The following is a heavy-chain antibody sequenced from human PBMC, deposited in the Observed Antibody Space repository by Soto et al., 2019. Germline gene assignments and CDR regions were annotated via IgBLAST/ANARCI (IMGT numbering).Heavy chain of an antibody. CDR1: GGTFSSYA. D-gene: IGHD3-10*01. CDR3: ARAMAYYYYYYGMDV. Sequence: QVQLVQSGAEVKKPGSSVKVSCKASGGTFSSYAISWVRQAPGQGLEWMGGIIPIFGTANYAQKFQGRVTITADESTSTADMELSSLRSEDRAVYYCARAMAYYYYYYGMDVWGQGTTVTVSS. CDR2: IIPIFGTA. V-gene: IGHV1-69*01. J-gene: IGHJ6*02.